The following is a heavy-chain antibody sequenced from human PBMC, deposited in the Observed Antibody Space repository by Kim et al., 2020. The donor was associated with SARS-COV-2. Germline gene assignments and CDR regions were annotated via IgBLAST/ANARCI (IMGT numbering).Heavy chain of an antibody. J-gene: IGHJ6*02. CDR3: ARDPLARIRNYDDSGSHGNYYYYRMDV. CDR1: GGSISGYY. CDR2: INHSGST. Sequence: SETLSLTCAVYGGSISGYYWNWIRQPPGKGLEWIGEINHSGSTNYSPSLKSRVTISVDTSKNQFSLKLRSVTAADTAVYYCARDPLARIRNYDDSGSHGNYYYYRMDVWGQGTTVTVSS. D-gene: IGHD3-10*01. V-gene: IGHV4-34*01.